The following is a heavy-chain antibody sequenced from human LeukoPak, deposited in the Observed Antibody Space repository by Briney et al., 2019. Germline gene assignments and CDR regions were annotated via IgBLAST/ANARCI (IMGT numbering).Heavy chain of an antibody. CDR3: AKDGNYYYDSSGYSDY. V-gene: IGHV3-11*06. J-gene: IGHJ4*02. CDR2: ISSSSSYT. CDR1: GFTFSDYY. Sequence: KPGGSLRLSCAASGFTFSDYYMSWIRQAPGKGLEWVSYISSSSSYTNYADSVKGRFTISRDNAKNSLYLQMNSLRAEDTAVYYCAKDGNYYYDSSGYSDYWGQGTLVTVSS. D-gene: IGHD3-22*01.